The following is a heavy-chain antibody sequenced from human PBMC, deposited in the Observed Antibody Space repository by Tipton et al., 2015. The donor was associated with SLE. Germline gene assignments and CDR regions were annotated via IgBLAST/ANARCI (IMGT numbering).Heavy chain of an antibody. Sequence: QSGPEVKEPGASVKVSCRASGYTFTNYYIHWVRQAPGQGLEWMGIINPGGGGTAYAQKFQGRVTMTRDASTSTVYIEVSSLRSEDTAVYYCARVRYTTGGAFDIWGQGTMVTVSS. V-gene: IGHV1-46*01. CDR3: ARVRYTTGGAFDI. CDR1: GYTFTNYY. J-gene: IGHJ3*02. CDR2: INPGGGGT. D-gene: IGHD3-16*02.